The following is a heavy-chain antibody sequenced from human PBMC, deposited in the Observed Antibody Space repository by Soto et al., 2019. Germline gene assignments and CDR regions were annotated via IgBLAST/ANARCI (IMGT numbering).Heavy chain of an antibody. V-gene: IGHV3-23*01. CDR3: AKWDGYGDS. CDR1: VFTFSTNS. D-gene: IGHD5-12*01. CDR2: LSVGGDRT. Sequence: WGSLRLSCSAFVFTFSTNSMAWVRQTPGKGLEWVSGLSVGGDRTFYLESVKGRFTISSDTSKNVVYLQMNSLRADDTAVYFCAKWDGYGDSWGQGTLVTVSS. J-gene: IGHJ5*01.